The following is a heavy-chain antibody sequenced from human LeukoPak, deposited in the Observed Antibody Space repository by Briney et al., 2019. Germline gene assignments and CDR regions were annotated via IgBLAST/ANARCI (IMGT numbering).Heavy chain of an antibody. CDR2: INPNSGGT. CDR1: GYTFTGYY. Sequence: ASVKVSCKASGYTFTGYYMHWVRQAPGQGLEWMGWINPNSGGTNYAQKFQGRVTMTRDTSISTAYMELSRLRSDDTAVYYCARDVQIYCSGGSCYPSWFDPWGQGTLVTVSS. J-gene: IGHJ5*02. CDR3: ARDVQIYCSGGSCYPSWFDP. D-gene: IGHD2-15*01. V-gene: IGHV1-2*02.